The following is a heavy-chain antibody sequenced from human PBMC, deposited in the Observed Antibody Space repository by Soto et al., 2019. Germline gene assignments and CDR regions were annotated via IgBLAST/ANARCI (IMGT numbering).Heavy chain of an antibody. CDR3: AKDLDRVAGYFDY. CDR2: ISWNSGSI. V-gene: IGHV3-9*01. J-gene: IGHJ4*02. Sequence: GGSLRLSCAASGFTFDDYAMHWVRQAPGKGLEWVSGISWNSGSIGYADSVKGRFTISRDNAKNSLYLQMNSLRAEDTALYYCAKDLDRVAGYFDYWGQGTLVTVSS. CDR1: GFTFDDYA. D-gene: IGHD6-19*01.